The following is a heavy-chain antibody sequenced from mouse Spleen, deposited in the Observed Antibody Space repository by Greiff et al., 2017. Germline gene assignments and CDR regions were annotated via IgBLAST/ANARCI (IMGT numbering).Heavy chain of an antibody. J-gene: IGHJ4*01. CDR1: GYAFTNYL. D-gene: IGHD1-2*01. CDR2: INPGSGGT. V-gene: IGHV1-54*01. CDR3: ARCQFIRNAMDY. Sequence: QVQLQQSGAELVRPGTSVKVSCKASGYAFTNYLIEWVKQRPGQGLEWIGVINPGSGGTNYNEKFKGKATLTADKSSSTAYMQLSSLTSEDSAVYFCARCQFIRNAMDYWGQGTSVTVSS.